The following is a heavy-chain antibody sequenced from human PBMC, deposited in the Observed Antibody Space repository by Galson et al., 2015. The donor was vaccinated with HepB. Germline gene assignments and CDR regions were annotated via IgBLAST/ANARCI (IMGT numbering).Heavy chain of an antibody. CDR1: GFTVSSNY. D-gene: IGHD3-9*01. J-gene: IGHJ3*02. Sequence: SLRLSCAASGFTVSSNYMSWVRQAPGKGLEWVSVIYSGGSTYYADSVKGRFTISRDNSKNTLYLQMNSLRAEDTAVYYCARLPSPGYDILTGYQGDDAFDIWGQGTMVTVSS. CDR3: ARLPSPGYDILTGYQGDDAFDI. CDR2: IYSGGST. V-gene: IGHV3-66*04.